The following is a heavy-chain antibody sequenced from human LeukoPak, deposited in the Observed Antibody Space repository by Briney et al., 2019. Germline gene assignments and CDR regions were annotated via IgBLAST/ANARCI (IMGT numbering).Heavy chain of an antibody. CDR1: GFTFSSYG. CDR2: ISYDGSNK. V-gene: IGHV3-30*18. Sequence: PGGSLRLSCAASGFTFSSYGMHWVRQAPGKGLEWVADISYDGSNKYYADSVKGRFTISRDNSKNTLYLQMNSLRAEDTAVYYGAKADIGGVAATNIDDWGQGTMVTVSS. J-gene: IGHJ4*02. D-gene: IGHD2-15*01. CDR3: AKADIGGVAATNIDD.